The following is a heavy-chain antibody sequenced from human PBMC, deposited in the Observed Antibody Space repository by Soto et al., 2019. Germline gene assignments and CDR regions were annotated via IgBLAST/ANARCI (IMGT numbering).Heavy chain of an antibody. Sequence: EMELLESGGGLVQPGGSLKLSCGASGFTFSSYTMNWVRQAPGKGLEWVSGVSGRGADKFYADSVKGRFTISRDNSINLLFLLLNDLRAEDTAVYFCPVTRLYVNFDYHRDGFNIWGQGTLVTVSS. V-gene: IGHV3-23*01. J-gene: IGHJ3*02. D-gene: IGHD3-16*01. CDR2: VSGRGADK. CDR1: GFTFSSYT. CDR3: PVTRLYVNFDYHRDGFNI.